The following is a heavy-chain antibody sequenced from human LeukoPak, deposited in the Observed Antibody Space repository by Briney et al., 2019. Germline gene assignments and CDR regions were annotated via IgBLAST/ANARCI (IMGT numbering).Heavy chain of an antibody. CDR3: ARVGDGLNDAFDI. Sequence: GASVKVSCKASGYTFTGYYMHWVRQSPGQGLEWMGWINPNSGGTNYAQKFQGRVTMTRDTSITTVYMELSRLRSDDTAVYYCARVGDGLNDAFDIWGQGTMVTVSS. J-gene: IGHJ3*02. CDR2: INPNSGGT. D-gene: IGHD5-24*01. V-gene: IGHV1-2*02. CDR1: GYTFTGYY.